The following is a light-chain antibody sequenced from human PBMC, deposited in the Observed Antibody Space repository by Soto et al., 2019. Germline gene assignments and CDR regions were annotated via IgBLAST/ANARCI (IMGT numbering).Light chain of an antibody. J-gene: IGKJ5*01. CDR3: QQSYSTPT. CDR2: AAS. V-gene: IGKV1-39*01. CDR1: QSISSW. Sequence: EIQMTQSPSTLSASVGYRVTITCRASQSISSWLAWYQQKPGKAPKILIYAASSLQSGVPSRFSGSGSGTDFTLTISSLKPEDFATDYCQQSYSTPTFGQGTRLEIK.